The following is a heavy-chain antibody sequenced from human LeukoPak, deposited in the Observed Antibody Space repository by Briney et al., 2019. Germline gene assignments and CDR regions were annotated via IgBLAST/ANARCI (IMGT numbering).Heavy chain of an antibody. CDR3: ARKKCSSTSCYKELGAFDI. V-gene: IGHV4-59*08. CDR2: IYYSGST. D-gene: IGHD2-2*02. CDR1: GGSISSYY. J-gene: IGHJ3*02. Sequence: SETLSLTCTVSGGSISSYYWSWIRQPPGKGLEWIGYIYYSGSTNYNPSLKSRVTISVDTSKNQFSLKLSSVTAADTAVYYCARKKCSSTSCYKELGAFDIWGQGTMVTVSS.